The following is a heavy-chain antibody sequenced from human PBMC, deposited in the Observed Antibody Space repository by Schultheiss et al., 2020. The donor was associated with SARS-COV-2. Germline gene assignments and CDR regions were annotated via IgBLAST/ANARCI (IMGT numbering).Heavy chain of an antibody. V-gene: IGHV4-30-4*01. CDR1: GGSISSGDYY. J-gene: IGHJ2*01. Sequence: SETLSLTCTVSGGSISSGDYYWSWIRQPPGKGLEWIGYIYHSGSTNYNPSLKSRVTISVDKSKNQFSLKLSSVTAADTAVYYCAKDNGDGYNQYWYFDLWGRGTLVTVSS. CDR3: AKDNGDGYNQYWYFDL. D-gene: IGHD5-24*01. CDR2: IYHSGST.